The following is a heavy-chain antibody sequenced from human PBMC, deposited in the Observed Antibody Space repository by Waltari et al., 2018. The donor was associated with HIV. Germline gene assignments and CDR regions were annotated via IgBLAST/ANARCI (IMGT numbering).Heavy chain of an antibody. J-gene: IGHJ4*02. D-gene: IGHD2-15*01. CDR3: VTDAVAVPLDTAY. CDR1: GFTFINAW. CDR2: IKSKNDGGTI. Sequence: EVHLVESGGGLVKPGGSLRVSCTVSGFTFINAWSWVRQAPGMWWGWCGRIKSKNDGGTIDYAAPVKDRFTILRDDSKHTLYLERSSLKIEDTGIYYCVTDAVAVPLDTAYWGQGTLVTVSS. V-gene: IGHV3-15*01.